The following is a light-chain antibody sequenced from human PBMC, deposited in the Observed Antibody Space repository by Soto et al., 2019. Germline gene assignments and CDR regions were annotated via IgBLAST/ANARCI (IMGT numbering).Light chain of an antibody. CDR3: QQYGSSGT. CDR2: GAS. Sequence: IVLTQSPGTLSLSPGERATLCCRASQSVSSSYLAWYQQKPGQAPRLLIFGASTRATNIPARFSGSGSGTEFTLTISRLEPEDFAVYYCQQYGSSGTFGQGTKVDIK. V-gene: IGKV3-20*01. J-gene: IGKJ1*01. CDR1: QSVSSSY.